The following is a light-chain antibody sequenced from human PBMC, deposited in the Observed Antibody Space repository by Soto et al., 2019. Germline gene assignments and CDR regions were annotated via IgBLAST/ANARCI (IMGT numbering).Light chain of an antibody. CDR1: SGSVSPTYY. V-gene: IGLV8-61*01. J-gene: IGLJ2*01. Sequence: QTVVTQEPSFSVSPGGTVTLTCGLTSGSVSPTYYPSWYQQTPGQAPRTLIYSTNIRSSGVPDPFSGSILGNKAALTITGAQADDESDYHCMLYMGGGLVVFGGGTKLTVL. CDR3: MLYMGGGLVV. CDR2: STN.